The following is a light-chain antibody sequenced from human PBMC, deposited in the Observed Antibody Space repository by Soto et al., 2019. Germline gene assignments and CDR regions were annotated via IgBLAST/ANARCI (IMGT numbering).Light chain of an antibody. CDR3: QQSFTTPWT. CDR1: ESIRNE. J-gene: IGKJ1*01. CDR2: DTF. V-gene: IGKV1-39*01. Sequence: DIQMTQSPSSLSASLGDRVTITCRPSESIRNELNWFQQRPGKAPRLLIYDTFTLQSGVPSRFSGSVSGTESSLTISSLQAGDSAIYYCQQSFTTPWTFGQGTKWISN.